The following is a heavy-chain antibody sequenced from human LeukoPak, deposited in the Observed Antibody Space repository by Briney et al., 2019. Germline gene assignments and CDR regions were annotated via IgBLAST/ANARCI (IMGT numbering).Heavy chain of an antibody. V-gene: IGHV3-7*05. J-gene: IGHJ6*02. CDR3: ARRRGDV. CDR1: GFTFSTYW. CDR2: LNQDGSGK. Sequence: QPGGSLRLSCAAPGFTFSTYWMSWVRQAPGKGLEWVAILNQDGSGKYYVDSVKGRFTISRDNAENSLYLQMNSLRVEDTTIYYCARRRGDVWGQGTTVTVSS.